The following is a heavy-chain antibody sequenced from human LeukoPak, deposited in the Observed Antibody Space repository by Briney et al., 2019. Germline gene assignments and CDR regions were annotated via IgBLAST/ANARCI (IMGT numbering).Heavy chain of an antibody. D-gene: IGHD3-3*01. CDR3: ARDLAPNYDFWSGYTYYFDY. CDR2: ISRSGSTI. CDR1: GFTFSNE. V-gene: IGHV3-48*03. J-gene: IGHJ4*02. Sequence: GGSLRLSCAASGFTFSNEMNWVRQAPGKGLEWVSYISRSGSTIYYADSVKGRFTISRDNAKNSLYLQMNSLRAEDTAVYYCARDLAPNYDFWSGYTYYFDYWGQGTLVTVSS.